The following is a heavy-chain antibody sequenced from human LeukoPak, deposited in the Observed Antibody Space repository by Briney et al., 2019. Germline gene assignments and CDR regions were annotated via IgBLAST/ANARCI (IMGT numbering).Heavy chain of an antibody. CDR3: ARGAPGYSYGSNWFDP. CDR1: GVSISSYY. V-gene: IGHV4-59*01. Sequence: PSETLSLTCTVSGVSISSYYWSWIRQPPGKGLEWIGYIYYSGSTNYNPSLKSRVTISVDTSKNQFSLKLSSVTAADTAVYYCARGAPGYSYGSNWFDPWGQGTLVTVSS. J-gene: IGHJ5*02. D-gene: IGHD5-18*01. CDR2: IYYSGST.